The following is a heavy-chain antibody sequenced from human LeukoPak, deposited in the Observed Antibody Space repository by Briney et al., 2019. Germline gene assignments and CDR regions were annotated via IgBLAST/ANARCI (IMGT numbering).Heavy chain of an antibody. J-gene: IGHJ4*02. V-gene: IGHV4-30-2*01. D-gene: IGHD4-17*01. Sequence: PSETLSLTCAVSGGSISSGGYSWSWIRQPPGKGLEWIGYIYHSGSTYCNPSLKSRVTISVDRSKNQFSLKLSSVTAADTAVYYCARGTVTLDYWGQGTLVTVSS. CDR1: GGSISSGGYS. CDR3: ARGTVTLDY. CDR2: IYHSGST.